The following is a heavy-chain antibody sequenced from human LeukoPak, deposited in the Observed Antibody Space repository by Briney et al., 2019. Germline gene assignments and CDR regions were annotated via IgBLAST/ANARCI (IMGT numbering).Heavy chain of an antibody. V-gene: IGHV3-23*01. D-gene: IGHD3-10*01. CDR1: GFFFSNYG. CDR2: ITDNGGST. CDR3: AKDLGFGELNRYDY. Sequence: GGSLRLSCAASGFFFSNYGMSWVRQAPGKGLEWVSGITDNGGSTYYADSVKGRFTISRDDSKKTLYLQMNSLRAEDTAVYYCAKDLGFGELNRYDYWGQGTLVTVSS. J-gene: IGHJ4*02.